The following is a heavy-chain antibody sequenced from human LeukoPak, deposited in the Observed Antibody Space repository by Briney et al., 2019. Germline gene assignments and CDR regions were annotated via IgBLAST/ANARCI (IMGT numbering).Heavy chain of an antibody. CDR2: ISDDSSFT. D-gene: IGHD5-12*01. CDR1: GFTVSTNG. Sequence: GGSLRLSCAASGFTVSTNGMHWVRQAPGKGLECVSIISDDSSFTYYLDSVKGRSTIFRDNSKNTLYLHMNSLKAEDTAVYYCAKGRCSGPGCDSFDYWGQGTLVTVSS. J-gene: IGHJ4*02. CDR3: AKGRCSGPGCDSFDY. V-gene: IGHV3-NL1*01.